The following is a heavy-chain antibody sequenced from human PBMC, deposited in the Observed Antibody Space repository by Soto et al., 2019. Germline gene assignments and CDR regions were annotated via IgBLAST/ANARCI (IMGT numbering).Heavy chain of an antibody. J-gene: IGHJ6*03. CDR3: AKHVQIYYYYSYMDV. CDR2: VSGSGGST. D-gene: IGHD6-6*01. Sequence: EVQLLESGGGLVHPGGSLRLSCAASGFTFSSYAMSWVRQAPGKGLEWVSAVSGSGGSTYYADSVKGRFTISRDNSKNTLYLQMNSLRDEDTAVYYCAKHVQIYYYYSYMDVWGKGTTVTVSS. V-gene: IGHV3-23*01. CDR1: GFTFSSYA.